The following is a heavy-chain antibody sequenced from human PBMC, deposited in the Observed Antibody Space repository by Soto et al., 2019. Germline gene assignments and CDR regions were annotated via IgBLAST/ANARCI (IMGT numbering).Heavy chain of an antibody. Sequence: QVQLVQSGAEVKKHGASVQVSCKASGYTFTSYYRHWVRQAPGQGLEWMGIINPSGGSTNYAQKFQGRVTMTRDTSTSTVYMELSSLRSEDTAVYYCARELYSGYHDGWGYWGQGTLVTVSS. D-gene: IGHD3-22*01. CDR3: ARELYSGYHDGWGY. J-gene: IGHJ4*02. CDR2: INPSGGST. CDR1: GYTFTSYY. V-gene: IGHV1-46*01.